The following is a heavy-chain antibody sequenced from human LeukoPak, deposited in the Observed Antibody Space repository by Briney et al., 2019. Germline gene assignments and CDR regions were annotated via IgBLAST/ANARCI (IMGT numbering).Heavy chain of an antibody. V-gene: IGHV1-2*06. CDR2: INPNSGGT. J-gene: IGHJ4*02. D-gene: IGHD1-26*01. CDR1: GYSFTSNY. CDR3: ASGSGSYSSY. Sequence: GASVKVSCKASGYSFTSNYMHWVRQAPGQGLEWMGRINPNSGGTNYAQKFQGRVTMTRDTSISTAYMELSRLRSDDTAVYYCASGSGSYSSYWGQGTLVTVSS.